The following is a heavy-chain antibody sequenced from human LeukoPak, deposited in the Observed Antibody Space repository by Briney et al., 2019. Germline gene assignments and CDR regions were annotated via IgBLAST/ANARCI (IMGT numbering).Heavy chain of an antibody. V-gene: IGHV3-74*01. Sequence: GGPLRLSCAASGFTFSSYWMHWVRQVPGKGLVCVSRITSDGSSTSYADSVRGRFTISRDNAKNTVYLQMNSLRAEDTAVYYCARDLTGSVFDFWGQGTLVTVSS. CDR3: ARDLTGSVFDF. J-gene: IGHJ4*02. CDR1: GFTFSSYW. D-gene: IGHD4/OR15-4a*01. CDR2: ITSDGSST.